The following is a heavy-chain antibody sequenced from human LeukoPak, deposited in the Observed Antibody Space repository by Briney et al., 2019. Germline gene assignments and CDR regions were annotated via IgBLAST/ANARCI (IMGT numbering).Heavy chain of an antibody. CDR2: IYYSGST. V-gene: IGHV4-59*08. CDR1: GGSFSTYY. J-gene: IGHJ5*02. Sequence: PSETLSLTCTVSGGSFSTYYWSWIRQPPGKGLEWIGYIYYSGSTDYNPSLKSRVTISVDTSKNQFSLKLSSVTAADTAVYYCASSQYPIAAADNWFDPWGQGTLVTVSS. CDR3: ASSQYPIAAADNWFDP. D-gene: IGHD6-13*01.